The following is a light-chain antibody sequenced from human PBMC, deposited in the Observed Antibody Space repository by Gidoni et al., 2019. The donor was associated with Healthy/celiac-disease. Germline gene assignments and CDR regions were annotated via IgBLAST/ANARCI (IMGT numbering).Light chain of an antibody. Sequence: SYELTQPPSVSVLLGQTASITCSGDKLGDKYACWYQQKPGQSPVLVIYQDSKRPSGIPERFSGANSGNTATLTISGTQAMDEADYYCQAWDSSTAVVFGGGTKLTVL. CDR3: QAWDSSTAVV. J-gene: IGLJ2*01. CDR2: QDS. V-gene: IGLV3-1*01. CDR1: KLGDKY.